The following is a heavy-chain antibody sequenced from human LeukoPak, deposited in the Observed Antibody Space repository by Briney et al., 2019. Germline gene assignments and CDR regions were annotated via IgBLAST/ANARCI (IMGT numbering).Heavy chain of an antibody. V-gene: IGHV3-74*01. CDR3: ARVTPWGDYPPYAMDV. CDR1: GFTFSSYW. CDR2: INSDGSST. J-gene: IGHJ6*02. Sequence: GGSLRLSCAASGFTFSSYWMHWVRQAPGKGLVWVSRINSDGSSTSYADSVKGRFTISRDNAENSLYLQMNSLRAEDTAVYFCARVTPWGDYPPYAMDVWGQGTTVTVSS. D-gene: IGHD5-12*01.